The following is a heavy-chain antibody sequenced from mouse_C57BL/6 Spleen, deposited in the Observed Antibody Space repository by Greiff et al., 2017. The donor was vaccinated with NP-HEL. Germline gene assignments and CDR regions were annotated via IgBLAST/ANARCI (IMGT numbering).Heavy chain of an antibody. Sequence: QVQLQQPGAELVMPGASVKLSCKASGYTFTSYWMHWVKQRPGQGLEWIGEIDPSDSYTNYNQKLKGKSTLTVDKSSSTAYMQLSSLTSEDSAVYYCATGRGDYAMDYWGQGTSVTVSS. CDR3: ATGRGDYAMDY. CDR1: GYTFTSYW. J-gene: IGHJ4*01. D-gene: IGHD3-3*01. CDR2: IDPSDSYT. V-gene: IGHV1-69*01.